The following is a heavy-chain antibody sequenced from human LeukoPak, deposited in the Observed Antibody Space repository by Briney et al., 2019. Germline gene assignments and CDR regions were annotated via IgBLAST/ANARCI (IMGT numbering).Heavy chain of an antibody. V-gene: IGHV4-4*07. CDR2: IYTSGST. Sequence: PSETLSLTCTVSGGSISTYYWSWIRQPAGKGLEWIGRIYTSGSTNYNPSLKSRVTMSVDTSKNQFSLKLSSVTAADTAVYYCARNPYYYDSSVLGDAFDIWGQGTMVTVSS. D-gene: IGHD3-22*01. CDR3: ARNPYYYDSSVLGDAFDI. CDR1: GGSISTYY. J-gene: IGHJ3*02.